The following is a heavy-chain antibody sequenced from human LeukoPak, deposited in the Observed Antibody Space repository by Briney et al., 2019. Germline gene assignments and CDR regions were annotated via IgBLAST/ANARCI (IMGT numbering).Heavy chain of an antibody. CDR1: GFTFSSYS. D-gene: IGHD3-10*01. CDR3: ARDLYSYYGSGSINFDY. CDR2: ISSSSSYI. J-gene: IGHJ4*02. V-gene: IGHV3-21*01. Sequence: PGGSLRLSCAASGFTFSSYSMNWVRQAPGKGLEWVSSISSSSSYIYYADSVKGRFTISRDNAKNSLYLQMNSLRAEDTAVYYCARDLYSYYGSGSINFDYWGQGTLVTVSS.